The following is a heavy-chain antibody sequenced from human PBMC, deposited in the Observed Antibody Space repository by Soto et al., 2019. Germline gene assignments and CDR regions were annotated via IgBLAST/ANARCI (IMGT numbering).Heavy chain of an antibody. CDR2: IYYSGST. CDR3: ARRSFSGSYYDFDY. D-gene: IGHD1-26*01. V-gene: IGHV4-39*01. Sequence: QLQLQESGPGLVKPSETLSLTCTVSGGSISSSSYYWGWIRQPPGKGLEWIGSIYYSGSTYYNTTLKSRVTISVDTSKNQFSLKLSSVTAADTAVYYCARRSFSGSYYDFDYWGQGTLVTVSS. CDR1: GGSISSSSYY. J-gene: IGHJ4*02.